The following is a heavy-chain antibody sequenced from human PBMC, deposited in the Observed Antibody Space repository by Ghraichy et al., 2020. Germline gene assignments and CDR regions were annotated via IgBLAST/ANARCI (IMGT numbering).Heavy chain of an antibody. Sequence: SETLSLTCAVSGGSISSGGYSWSWIRQPPGKGLEWIGYIYHSWSTYYNPSLKSRVTISVDRSKNQFSLKLSSVTAADTAVYYCARAISSSWYSWFDPWGQGTLVTVSS. CDR2: IYHSWST. J-gene: IGHJ5*02. CDR3: ARAISSSWYSWFDP. V-gene: IGHV4-30-2*01. D-gene: IGHD6-13*01. CDR1: GGSISSGGYS.